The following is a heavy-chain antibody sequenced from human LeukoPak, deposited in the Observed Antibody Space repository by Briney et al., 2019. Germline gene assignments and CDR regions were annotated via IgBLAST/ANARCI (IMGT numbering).Heavy chain of an antibody. D-gene: IGHD2-8*02. CDR3: ATHLWFTGIQEYYYYYMDV. Sequence: SETLSLTCTVSGCSIRRYYWRWIGQPPGKGLEWIGYIYYSGSTNYNPSLKSRVTISVDTSKNQFSLKLSSVTAADTAVYYCATHLWFTGIQEYYYYYMDVWGKGTTVTVSS. V-gene: IGHV4-59*08. J-gene: IGHJ6*03. CDR1: GCSIRRYY. CDR2: IYYSGST.